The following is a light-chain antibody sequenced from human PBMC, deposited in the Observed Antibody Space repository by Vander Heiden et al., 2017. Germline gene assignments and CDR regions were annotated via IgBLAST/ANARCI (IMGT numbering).Light chain of an antibody. CDR1: QSVSSS. CDR2: GAS. V-gene: IGKV3-15*01. J-gene: IGKJ2*01. CDR3: QQYNNWPPEYT. Sequence: EIVMTQAPATLSVSPGERATLSCRASQSVSSSLAWYQQKPGQAPRLLIYGASTRATGIPARFSGSGSWTEFTLTIRSLQSEDFAVYYCQQYNNWPPEYTFGQGTKLEIK.